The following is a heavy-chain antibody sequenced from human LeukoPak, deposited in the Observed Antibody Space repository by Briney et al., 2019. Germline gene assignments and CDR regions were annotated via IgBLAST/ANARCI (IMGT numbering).Heavy chain of an antibody. CDR1: GGSISSYY. Sequence: SETLPLTCTVPGGSISSYYWSWIRQPPGKGLEWIGYIYYSGSPNYNPPLKSRVNSSVDTSNNQFSLKLSSVTAADTAVYYCSGHCSSTSCHGDYWGQGTLVTVSS. CDR3: SGHCSSTSCHGDY. CDR2: IYYSGSP. D-gene: IGHD2-2*01. V-gene: IGHV4-59*08. J-gene: IGHJ4*02.